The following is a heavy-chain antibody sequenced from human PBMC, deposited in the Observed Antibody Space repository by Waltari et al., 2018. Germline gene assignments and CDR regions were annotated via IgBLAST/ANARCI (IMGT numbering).Heavy chain of an antibody. CDR1: DSH. CDR2: ISHDGNSK. Sequence: EQLVESGGGVVQPGRSLRLYCTIPDSHMHWVRQAPGKGLEWVAAISHDGNSKYYADSVKGRFTISRDNSRNTMYLQLDSLTAEDSAVYYCAREMGSSGRAGWFDPWGQGTLVTVSS. J-gene: IGHJ5*02. D-gene: IGHD6-19*01. V-gene: IGHV3-30-3*01. CDR3: AREMGSSGRAGWFDP.